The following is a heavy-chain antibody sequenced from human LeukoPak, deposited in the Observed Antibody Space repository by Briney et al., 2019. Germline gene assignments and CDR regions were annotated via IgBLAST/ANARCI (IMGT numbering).Heavy chain of an antibody. CDR3: ARAVVVVAALDY. D-gene: IGHD2-15*01. V-gene: IGHV3-7*04. J-gene: IGHJ4*02. Sequence: GGSLRLSCAASGFTFTSYTMNWVRQAPGKGLEWVANIKQDGSEKYYVDSVKGRFTISSDNAKNSLYLQMNSLRAEDTAVYYCARAVVVVAALDYWGQGTLVTVSS. CDR2: IKQDGSEK. CDR1: GFTFTSYT.